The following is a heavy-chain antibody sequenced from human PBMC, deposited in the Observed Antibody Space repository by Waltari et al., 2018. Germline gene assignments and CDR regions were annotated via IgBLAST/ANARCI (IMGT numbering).Heavy chain of an antibody. D-gene: IGHD2-2*01. V-gene: IGHV4-59*11. J-gene: IGHJ5*01. CDR2: INQITGDT. CDR1: NGSLNNHY. Sequence: QVHLQESGPGLVKPSETLSLTCTVSNGSLNNHYWSWIRQPPGKRMEWIGWINQITGDTNYTPSLESRVIISSAISENQFSLKLTSVTAADTAIYYCAREGSLYSSTGGWIGPWGQGMLVTVSS. CDR3: AREGSLYSSTGGWIGP.